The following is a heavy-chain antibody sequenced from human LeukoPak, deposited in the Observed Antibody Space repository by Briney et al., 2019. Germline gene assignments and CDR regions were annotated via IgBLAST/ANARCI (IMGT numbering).Heavy chain of an antibody. CDR2: ISSSGSTI. Sequence: GGSLRLSCAASGFTFSDYYMSWIRQAPGKGLEWVSYISSSGSTIYYADSVKGRFTISRDNAKNSLYLQMNSLRAEDTAVYYCARGAKTTYCSSTSCYAYYYYMDVWGKGTTVTISS. CDR1: GFTFSDYY. CDR3: ARGAKTTYCSSTSCYAYYYYMDV. D-gene: IGHD2-2*01. V-gene: IGHV3-11*01. J-gene: IGHJ6*03.